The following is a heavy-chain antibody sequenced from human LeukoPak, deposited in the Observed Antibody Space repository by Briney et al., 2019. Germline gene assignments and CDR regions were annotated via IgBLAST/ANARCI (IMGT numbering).Heavy chain of an antibody. D-gene: IGHD3-3*01. J-gene: IGHJ4*02. CDR1: GYTFTGYY. Sequence: ASVKVSCKASGYTFTGYYMHWVRQAPGQGLEWMGWISAYNGNTNYAQKLQGRVTITADESTSTAYMELSSLRSEDTAVYYCARSSGGANYDFWSGYSFWGQGTLVTVSS. V-gene: IGHV1-18*04. CDR3: ARSSGGANYDFWSGYSF. CDR2: ISAYNGNT.